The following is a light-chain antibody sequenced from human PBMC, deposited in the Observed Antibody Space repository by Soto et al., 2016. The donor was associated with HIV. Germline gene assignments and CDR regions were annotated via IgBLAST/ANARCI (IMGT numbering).Light chain of an antibody. CDR2: GKN. CDR3: NSRDSSGKHYV. V-gene: IGLV3-19*01. Sequence: SSELTQDPAVSVALGQTVRITCQGDSLRRYYASWYQQKPGQAPVLVIYGKNNRPSGIPDRFSGSSSGNTTSLIITGAQAEDEADYYCNSRDSSGKHYVFGTGTEVTVL. J-gene: IGLJ1*01. CDR1: SLRRYY.